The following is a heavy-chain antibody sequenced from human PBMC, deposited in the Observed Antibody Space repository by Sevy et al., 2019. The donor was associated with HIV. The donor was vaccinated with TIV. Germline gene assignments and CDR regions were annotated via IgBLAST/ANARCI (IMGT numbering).Heavy chain of an antibody. CDR1: GYTFTSYG. J-gene: IGHJ6*02. V-gene: IGHV1-18*01. CDR3: ARDPYSSSWYNYSYYGMDV. D-gene: IGHD6-13*01. Sequence: ASVKVSCKASGYTFTSYGISWVRQAPGQGLEWMGWISAYNGNTNYAQKLQGRVTMTTDTSTSTAYMELRSLRSDDTAVYYCARDPYSSSWYNYSYYGMDVWGQGTTVTVSS. CDR2: ISAYNGNT.